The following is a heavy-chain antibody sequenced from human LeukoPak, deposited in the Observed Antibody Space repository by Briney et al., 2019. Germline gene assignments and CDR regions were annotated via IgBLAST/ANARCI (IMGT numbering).Heavy chain of an antibody. J-gene: IGHJ6*02. CDR1: GGSINSYY. D-gene: IGHD3-10*01. CDR3: ARASLHFYGSGSNLTPWPADMDV. V-gene: IGHV4-59*01. CDR2: IYDSGST. Sequence: NPSETLSLTCTVSGGSINSYYWTWIRQPPGKGLEWIGYIYDSGSTHYNPSLNSRVTISMDTSKNHFSLKLSSVTAADTAIYYCARASLHFYGSGSNLTPWPADMDVWGQGTKVTVSS.